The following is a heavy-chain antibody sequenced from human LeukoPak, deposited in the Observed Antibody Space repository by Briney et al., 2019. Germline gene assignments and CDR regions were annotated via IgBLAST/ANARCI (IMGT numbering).Heavy chain of an antibody. J-gene: IGHJ4*02. V-gene: IGHV3-66*02. Sequence: GGSLRLSCAASGFTASSNYMSWVRQAPGKGLEWVSVIYSGGSTYYADSVKGRFTISRDNSKNTLYLQMNSLRAEDTAVYYCARDRPYYSSSWWDDYWGQGTLVTVSS. CDR3: ARDRPYYSSSWWDDY. CDR1: GFTASSNY. D-gene: IGHD6-13*01. CDR2: IYSGGST.